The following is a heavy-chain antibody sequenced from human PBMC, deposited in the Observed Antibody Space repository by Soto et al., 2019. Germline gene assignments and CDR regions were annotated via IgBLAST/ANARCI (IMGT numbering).Heavy chain of an antibody. D-gene: IGHD4-17*01. CDR3: ARDYGGNFDY. CDR1: GGSISSGGYY. CDR2: IYYSGST. Sequence: SETLSLTCTVSGGSISSGGYYWSWIRQHPGKGLEWIGYIYYSGSTYYNPSLKSRVTISVDTSKNQFSLKLSSVTAADTAVYYCARDYGGNFDYWGQGTLVTVSS. J-gene: IGHJ4*02. V-gene: IGHV4-31*03.